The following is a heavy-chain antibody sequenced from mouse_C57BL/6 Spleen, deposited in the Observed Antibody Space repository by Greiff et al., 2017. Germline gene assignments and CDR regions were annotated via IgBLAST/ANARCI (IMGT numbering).Heavy chain of an antibody. CDR1: GYAFTNYL. CDR2: INPGSGGT. V-gene: IGHV1-54*03. D-gene: IGHD2-5*01. CDR3: ARADYSNYVDY. Sequence: LVESGAELVRPWTSVMVSCKASGYAFTNYLFEWVKQRPGPGLEWIWVINPGSGGTNYNEKFKGKATLTADKSSSTAYMQLRSLTTEDSAVYFCARADYSNYVDYWGQGTTLTVSS. J-gene: IGHJ2*01.